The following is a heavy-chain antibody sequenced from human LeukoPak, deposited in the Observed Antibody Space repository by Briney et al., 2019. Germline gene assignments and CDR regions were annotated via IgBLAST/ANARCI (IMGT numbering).Heavy chain of an antibody. J-gene: IGHJ1*01. CDR3: ARDKAVTTELTQYFQH. V-gene: IGHV1-18*01. CDR1: GYTFTNYG. Sequence: ASVKVSCKTSGYTFTNYGVSWVRQAPGQGLEWMGWISAYNGYTNYAQKLQVRATMTTDTSTSTAYMELRSLTSDDTAVYHCARDKAVTTELTQYFQHWGQGTLVTVSS. CDR2: ISAYNGYT. D-gene: IGHD4-11*01.